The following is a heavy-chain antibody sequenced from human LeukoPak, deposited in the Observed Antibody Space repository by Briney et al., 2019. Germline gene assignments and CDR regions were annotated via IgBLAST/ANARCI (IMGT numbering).Heavy chain of an antibody. CDR2: MNPTSGDT. CDR1: GYTFSDYD. J-gene: IGHJ6*03. D-gene: IGHD2-21*02. CDR3: ASVVITAFYYYYMVS. V-gene: IGHV1-8*01. Sequence: ASVKVSCKASGYTFSDYDVNWVRQAPGQGLEWMGWMNPTSGDTGYAQKFQGRVTMTRSMSRNTAYMELSRLRSEDTAVYFCASVVITAFYYYYMVSCGKGTTV.